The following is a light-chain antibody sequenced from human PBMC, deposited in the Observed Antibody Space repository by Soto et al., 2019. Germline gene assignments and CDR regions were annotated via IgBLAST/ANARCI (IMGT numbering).Light chain of an antibody. CDR3: QLCSFRRCS. CDR2: AAS. CDR1: QTISSY. Sequence: HMTQSRSMVSASLGDKVTISCRASQTISSYLNWYQQKPGKAPNLLIYAASTLQSGVPSRFSGSGSGTDFTLTISLLQAEDFTPYCCQLCSFRRCSFGQGTKVDIK. V-gene: IGKV1-39*01. J-gene: IGKJ1*01.